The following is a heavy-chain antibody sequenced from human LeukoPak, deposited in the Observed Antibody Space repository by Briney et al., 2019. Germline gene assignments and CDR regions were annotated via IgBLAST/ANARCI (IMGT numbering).Heavy chain of an antibody. CDR3: ARDAVDTAPLDY. Sequence: SETLSLTCAVYGGSFSGYYWSWIRQPPGKGLEWTGEINHSGSTNYNPSLKSRVTISVDTSKNQFSLKLSSVTAADTAVYYCARDAVDTAPLDYWGQGTLVTVSS. CDR1: GGSFSGYY. CDR2: INHSGST. J-gene: IGHJ4*02. D-gene: IGHD5-18*01. V-gene: IGHV4-34*01.